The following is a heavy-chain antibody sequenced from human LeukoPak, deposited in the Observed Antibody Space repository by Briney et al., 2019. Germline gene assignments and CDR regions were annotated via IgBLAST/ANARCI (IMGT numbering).Heavy chain of an antibody. V-gene: IGHV4-59*01. D-gene: IGHD6-13*01. Sequence: SETLSLTCTVSGGSISSYYLSWIRQPPGKGLEWIGYIYYSGSTNYNPSLKSRVTISVDTSKNQFSLKLSSVIAADTAVYYCARVSSGYSSREIDYWGQGTLVTVSS. CDR3: ARVSSGYSSREIDY. CDR2: IYYSGST. J-gene: IGHJ4*02. CDR1: GGSISSYY.